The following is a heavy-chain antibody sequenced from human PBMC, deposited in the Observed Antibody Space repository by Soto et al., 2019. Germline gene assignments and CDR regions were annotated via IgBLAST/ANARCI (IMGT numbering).Heavy chain of an antibody. CDR2: ISAHTGSS. J-gene: IGHJ3*01. CDR1: GYTFTSSG. Sequence: QVQLVQSGAEVKKPGASVKVSCKASGYTFTSSGMSWVRQAPGQGLEWMGWISAHTGSSEYAQRFQGRVTMTTDRSTSTAYMELRSLRSDDTAVYYCARAFFYHGRDSRGYSFYAFDFWGPGTLVTVSS. CDR3: ARAFFYHGRDSRGYSFYAFDF. V-gene: IGHV1-18*01. D-gene: IGHD3-22*01.